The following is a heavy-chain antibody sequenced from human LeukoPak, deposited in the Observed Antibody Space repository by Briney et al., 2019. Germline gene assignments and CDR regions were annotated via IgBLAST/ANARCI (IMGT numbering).Heavy chain of an antibody. V-gene: IGHV3-9*01. D-gene: IGHD6-13*01. CDR2: ISWNSGSI. J-gene: IGHJ4*02. Sequence: PGGSLRLSCAASGFTFDDYAMHWVRQAPGKGLEWVSGISWNSGSIGYADSVKGRFTISRDNAKNSLYLQMNSLRAEDTALYYCAKEGYSSSWYGYYWGQGTLVTVSS. CDR3: AKEGYSSSWYGYY. CDR1: GFTFDDYA.